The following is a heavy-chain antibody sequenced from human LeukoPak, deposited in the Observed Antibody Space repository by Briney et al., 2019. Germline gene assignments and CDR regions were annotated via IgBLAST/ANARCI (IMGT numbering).Heavy chain of an antibody. Sequence: SQTLSLTCTVSGGSLSSGSYFWIWIAQPAGKGLEWIGHIYTSGSINYNPSLKRRVTVSVDASKNQFPLKLIFVTAAHAAVYYCASCVDSSNSWRGSYYYYMDVWGKGTTVTVSS. CDR2: IYTSGSI. CDR3: ASCVDSSNSWRGSYYYYMDV. V-gene: IGHV4-61*09. CDR1: GGSLSSGSYF. J-gene: IGHJ6*03. D-gene: IGHD2-2*01.